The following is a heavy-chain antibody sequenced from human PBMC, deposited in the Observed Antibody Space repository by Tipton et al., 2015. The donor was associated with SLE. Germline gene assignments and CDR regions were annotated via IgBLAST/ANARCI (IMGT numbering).Heavy chain of an antibody. CDR2: ISGRGGHT. CDR1: GLNFNKHA. CDR3: AKFISPEFMKRTYDTSPGDSKDYALDV. D-gene: IGHD3-10*01. Sequence: GSLRLSCAASGLNFNKHAMNWVRQAPGKGLEWVSVISGRGGHTYYADSVKGRFTISRDNSKNTLYLQMDSLRADDTAVYYCAKFISPEFMKRTYDTSPGDSKDYALDVWGQGTTVTV. V-gene: IGHV3-23*01. J-gene: IGHJ6*02.